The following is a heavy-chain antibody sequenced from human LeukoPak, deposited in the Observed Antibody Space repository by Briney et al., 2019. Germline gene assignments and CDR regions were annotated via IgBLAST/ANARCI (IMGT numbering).Heavy chain of an antibody. CDR1: GFTFSSYA. V-gene: IGHV3-30-3*01. CDR3: ARDRMYCSSTSCYNLPLYGMDV. D-gene: IGHD2-2*02. J-gene: IGHJ6*02. CDR2: ISYDGSNK. Sequence: PGGSLRLSCAASGFTFSSYAMHWVRQAPGKGLEWVAVISYDGSNKYYADSVKGRFTISRDNSKNTLYLQMNSLRAEDTAVYYCARDRMYCSSTSCYNLPLYGMDVWGQGTTVTVSS.